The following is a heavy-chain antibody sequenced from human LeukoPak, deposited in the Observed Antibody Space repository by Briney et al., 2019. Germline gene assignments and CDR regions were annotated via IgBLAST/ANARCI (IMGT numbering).Heavy chain of an antibody. J-gene: IGHJ3*02. V-gene: IGHV3-48*01. CDR3: ARDLYGSPLDALDI. CDR1: GFTFSSYS. Sequence: PGGSLRLSCAASGFTFSSYSMNWVRQAPGKGLEWVSYISSSSSTIYYADSVKGRFTISRDNAKDSLYLQMNSLRAEDTAVYCCARDLYGSPLDALDIWGQGTMVTVSS. D-gene: IGHD4-17*01. CDR2: ISSSSSTI.